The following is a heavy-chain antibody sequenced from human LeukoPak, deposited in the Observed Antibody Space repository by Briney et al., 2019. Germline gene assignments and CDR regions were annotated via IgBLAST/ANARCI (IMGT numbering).Heavy chain of an antibody. Sequence: SETLSLTCTVSGGSISSYYWSWIRQPPGKGLEWIGYIYYSGSTNYNPSLKSRVTISVDTSKNQFSLKLSSVTAADTAVYYCARGIGYFDWLLHNYYYYCGMDVWGQGTTVTVSS. J-gene: IGHJ6*02. CDR3: ARGIGYFDWLLHNYYYYCGMDV. CDR2: IYYSGST. V-gene: IGHV4-59*01. CDR1: GGSISSYY. D-gene: IGHD3-9*01.